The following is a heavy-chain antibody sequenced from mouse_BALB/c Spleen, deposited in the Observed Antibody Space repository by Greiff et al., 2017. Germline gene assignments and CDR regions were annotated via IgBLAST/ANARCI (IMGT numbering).Heavy chain of an antibody. CDR3: ARSIRGYAMDY. D-gene: IGHD2-4*01. V-gene: IGHV3-2*02. CDR1: GYSITSDYA. Sequence: EVKLMESGPGLVKPSQSLSLTCTVTGYSITSDYAWNWIRQFPGNKLEWMGYISYSGSTSYNPSLKSRISITRDTSKNQFFLQLNSVTTEDTATYYCARSIRGYAMDYWGQGTSVTVSS. J-gene: IGHJ4*01. CDR2: ISYSGST.